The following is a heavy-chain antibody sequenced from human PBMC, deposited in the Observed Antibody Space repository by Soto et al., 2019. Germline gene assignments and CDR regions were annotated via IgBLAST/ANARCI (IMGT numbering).Heavy chain of an antibody. V-gene: IGHV3-74*01. CDR1: KFSFSSYW. Sequence: GWSLRLSCAASKFSFSSYWMHWVRQVPGKGPAWVSRINHDGSKTEYADSVKGRFTISRDNTNNTLYLQMNSLRVEDTAVYYCARGGGYTTSSEDYWGQGALVTVSS. CDR2: INHDGSKT. D-gene: IGHD6-6*01. J-gene: IGHJ4*02. CDR3: ARGGGYTTSSEDY.